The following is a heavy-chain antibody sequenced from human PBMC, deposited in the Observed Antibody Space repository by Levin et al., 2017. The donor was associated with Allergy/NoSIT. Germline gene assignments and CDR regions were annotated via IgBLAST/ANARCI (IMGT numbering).Heavy chain of an antibody. V-gene: IGHV3-53*01. Sequence: PGGSLRLSCAASGFTVSSNYMSWVRQAPGKGLEWVSVIYSGGSTYYADSVKGRFTISRDNSKNTLYLQMNSLRAEDTAVYYCAREPLGTYYYDSSGYDGRYYWGQGTLVTVSS. J-gene: IGHJ4*02. D-gene: IGHD3-22*01. CDR1: GFTVSSNY. CDR3: AREPLGTYYYDSSGYDGRYY. CDR2: IYSGGST.